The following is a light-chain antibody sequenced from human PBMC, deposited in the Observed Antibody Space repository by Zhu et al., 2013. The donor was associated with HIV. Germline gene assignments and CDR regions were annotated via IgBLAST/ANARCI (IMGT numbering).Light chain of an antibody. Sequence: EVVMTQSPATLSVSPGDTATLSCRASQSVTTNLVWYQQKPGQAPRLLIYGAPTRATGIPARFSGSGSGTEFTLIISSLQSEDSAIYYCQQYNNWPPWTFGQGTKVEIK. CDR1: QSVTTN. V-gene: IGKV3-15*01. CDR3: QQYNNWPPWT. CDR2: GAP. J-gene: IGKJ1*01.